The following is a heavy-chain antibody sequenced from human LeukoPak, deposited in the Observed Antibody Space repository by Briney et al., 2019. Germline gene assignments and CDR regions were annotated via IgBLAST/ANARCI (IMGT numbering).Heavy chain of an antibody. V-gene: IGHV4-39*01. CDR1: GGSISSSSYY. J-gene: IGHJ4*02. D-gene: IGHD6-13*01. Sequence: SETLSLTCTVSGGSISSSSYYWGWIRQPPGKGLEWIGSIYYSGSTYYNPSLKSRVTISVDTSKNQFSLKLSSVTAADTAVYCCARQTGYSSSWHFDYWGQGTLVTVSS. CDR2: IYYSGST. CDR3: ARQTGYSSSWHFDY.